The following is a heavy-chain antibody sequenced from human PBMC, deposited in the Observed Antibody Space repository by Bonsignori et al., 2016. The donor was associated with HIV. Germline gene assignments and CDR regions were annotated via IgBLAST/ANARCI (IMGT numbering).Heavy chain of an antibody. J-gene: IGHJ4*02. CDR1: GGSFSGYY. CDR3: ARGVSSRRAGFMLRYFDY. D-gene: IGHD6-19*01. V-gene: IGHV4-34*01. CDR2: INHSGST. Sequence: SETLSLTCAVYGGSFSGYYWSWIRQPPGKGLEWIGEINHSGSTNYNPSLKSRVTISVDTSKNQFSLKLSSVTAADTAVYYCARGVSSRRAGFMLRYFDYWGQGTLVTVSS.